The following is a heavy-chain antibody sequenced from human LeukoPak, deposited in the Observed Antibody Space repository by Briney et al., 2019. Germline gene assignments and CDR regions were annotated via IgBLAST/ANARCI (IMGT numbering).Heavy chain of an antibody. D-gene: IGHD2-2*02. CDR2: ISPTGSTT. J-gene: IGHJ4*02. Sequence: GGSLRLSCTASGFSFSGHWMHWARRLPGKGLVWVSRISPTGSTTSYADSVKGRFTISRDNAKNSLYLQMNSLRAEDTALYYCARAIGVTCISTSCYSFDYWGQGTLVTVSS. CDR1: GFSFSGHW. CDR3: ARAIGVTCISTSCYSFDY. V-gene: IGHV3-74*01.